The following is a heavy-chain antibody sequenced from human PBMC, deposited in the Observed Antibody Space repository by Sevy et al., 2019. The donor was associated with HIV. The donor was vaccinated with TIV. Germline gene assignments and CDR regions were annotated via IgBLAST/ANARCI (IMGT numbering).Heavy chain of an antibody. Sequence: ASVKVSCKASGGTFSSYAISWVRQAPGQGLEWMGGIIPIFGTANYAQKFQGRVTITADESTSTAYMELGSLRSEDTAVYYCATRIGYCSSTSCYRHPWGMDVWGQGTTVTVSS. J-gene: IGHJ6*02. CDR2: IIPIFGTA. D-gene: IGHD2-2*02. CDR3: ATRIGYCSSTSCYRHPWGMDV. CDR1: GGTFSSYA. V-gene: IGHV1-69*13.